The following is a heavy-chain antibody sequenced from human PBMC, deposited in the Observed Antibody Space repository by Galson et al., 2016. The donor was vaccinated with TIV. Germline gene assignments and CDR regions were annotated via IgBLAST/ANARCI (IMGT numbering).Heavy chain of an antibody. Sequence: SLRLSCAASGFTFSSFAMAWVRQAPGKGLEWVSTSSGSGDTIYYADSVKGRFTISRDNSKGTLYLQMSSLRVDDTAIYYCAKTQVDIVVAPAATPGYYFDYWGQGTLVTVSS. CDR1: GFTFSSFA. J-gene: IGHJ4*02. D-gene: IGHD2-2*02. CDR2: SSGSGDTI. V-gene: IGHV3-23*01. CDR3: AKTQVDIVVAPAATPGYYFDY.